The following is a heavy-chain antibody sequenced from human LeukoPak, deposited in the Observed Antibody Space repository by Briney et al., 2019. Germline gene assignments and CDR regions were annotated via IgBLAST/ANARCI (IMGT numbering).Heavy chain of an antibody. V-gene: IGHV5-10-1*01. CDR3: ASMTGTNVNY. CDR1: GYIFTSYW. D-gene: IGHD1/OR15-1a*01. CDR2: IDPSDSYT. Sequence: GESLKISCKGSGYIFTSYWISWVRQMPGKGLEWMGRIDPSDSYTNYSPSFQGHVTISADKSISTAYLQWSSLKASDTAMYYCASMTGTNVNYWGQGTLVTVSS. J-gene: IGHJ4*02.